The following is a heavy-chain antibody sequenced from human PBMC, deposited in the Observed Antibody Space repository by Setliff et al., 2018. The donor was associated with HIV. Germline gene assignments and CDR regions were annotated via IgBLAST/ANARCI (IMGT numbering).Heavy chain of an antibody. CDR2: IIPLLGTI. J-gene: IGHJ6*03. Sequence: SSVKVSCKASGCPFRNFSITWVRQAPGQGLEYLGRIIPLLGTINYAQTFLGRVTITADRSTSTVHMELSSLTSEDTAVYDCARDPSRIRIFGAGPRLEYYLDVWGKGTTVTVSS. D-gene: IGHD3-3*01. CDR1: GCPFRNFS. CDR3: ARDPSRIRIFGAGPRLEYYLDV. V-gene: IGHV1-69*06.